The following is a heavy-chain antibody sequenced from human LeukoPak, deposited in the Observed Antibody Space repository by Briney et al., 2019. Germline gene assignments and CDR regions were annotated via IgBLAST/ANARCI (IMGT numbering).Heavy chain of an antibody. CDR1: GFTFSSYG. Sequence: GGSLRLSCAASGFTFSSYGMSWVRQAPGEGLEWVSATSGSGDSTYYADSVKGRFTISRDNAKNSLYLQMNSLRAEDTAVYYCAELGITMIGGVWGKGTTVTISS. V-gene: IGHV3-23*01. J-gene: IGHJ6*04. CDR2: TSGSGDST. D-gene: IGHD3-10*02. CDR3: AELGITMIGGV.